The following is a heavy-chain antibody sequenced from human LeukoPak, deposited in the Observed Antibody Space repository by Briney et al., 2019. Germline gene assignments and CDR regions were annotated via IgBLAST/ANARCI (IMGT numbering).Heavy chain of an antibody. CDR3: ARDTSAYYYGMDV. V-gene: IGHV1-69*13. Sequence: SVKVSCKASGGTLSSYAISWVRQAPGQGLEWMGGIIPIFGTANYAQKFQGRVTITADESTSTAYMELSSLRSEDTAVYYCARDTSAYYYGMDVWGQGTTVTVSS. CDR2: IIPIFGTA. J-gene: IGHJ6*02. CDR1: GGTLSSYA.